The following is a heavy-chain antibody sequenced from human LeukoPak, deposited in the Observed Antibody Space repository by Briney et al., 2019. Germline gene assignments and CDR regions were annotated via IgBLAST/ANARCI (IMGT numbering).Heavy chain of an antibody. D-gene: IGHD5-24*01. CDR2: IRPSGST. CDR1: GYTFTGYY. V-gene: IGHV1-46*01. CDR3: AREGPETYYFDF. Sequence: ASVKVSCKASGYTFTGYYMHWVRQAPGQGLEYMGIIRPSGSTAYAQKFLGRITMTRDTSTSAVHMELSSLRSEDTAVYYCAREGPETYYFDFWGQGTLVTVSS. J-gene: IGHJ4*02.